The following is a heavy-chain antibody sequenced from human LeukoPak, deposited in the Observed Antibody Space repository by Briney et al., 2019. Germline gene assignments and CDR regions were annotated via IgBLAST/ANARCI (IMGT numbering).Heavy chain of an antibody. CDR2: INPDGGST. Sequence: ASVKVSCKASGYTFTSYWIQWVRQAPGQGLEWVGLINPDGGSTAYAQKFQGRVTITADESTSTAYMELSSLRSEDTAVYYCARDRGGGSSYDGWFDPWGQGTLVTVSS. CDR3: ARDRGGGSSYDGWFDP. D-gene: IGHD2-15*01. V-gene: IGHV1-46*01. CDR1: GYTFTSYW. J-gene: IGHJ5*02.